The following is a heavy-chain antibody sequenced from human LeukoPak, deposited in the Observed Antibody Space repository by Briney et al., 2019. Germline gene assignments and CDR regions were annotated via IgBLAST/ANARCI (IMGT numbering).Heavy chain of an antibody. V-gene: IGHV3-23*01. CDR3: ATRQTGTTLPDY. Sequence: PGGSLRLSCAASGFTFSSYAMGWVRQAPGKGLEWVSAISGSGGSTYYADSVKGRFTISRDNSKNTLYLQMNSLRAEDTAVYYCATRQTGTTLPDYWGQGTLVTVSS. CDR1: GFTFSSYA. J-gene: IGHJ4*02. D-gene: IGHD1-1*01. CDR2: ISGSGGST.